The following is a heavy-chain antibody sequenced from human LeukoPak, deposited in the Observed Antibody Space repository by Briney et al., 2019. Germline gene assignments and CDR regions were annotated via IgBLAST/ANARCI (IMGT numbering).Heavy chain of an antibody. CDR3: ARAVLGSYSSSWYSGLRYYYYYGMDV. CDR2: IWYDGSNK. V-gene: IGHV3-33*08. J-gene: IGHJ6*02. D-gene: IGHD6-13*01. Sequence: GGSLRLSCAASGFAFSSCAMHWVRQAPGKGLEWVAVIWYDGSNKYYADSVKGRFTISRDNSKNTLYLQMNSLRAEDTAVYYCARAVLGSYSSSWYSGLRYYYYYGMDVWGQGTTVTVSS. CDR1: GFAFSSCA.